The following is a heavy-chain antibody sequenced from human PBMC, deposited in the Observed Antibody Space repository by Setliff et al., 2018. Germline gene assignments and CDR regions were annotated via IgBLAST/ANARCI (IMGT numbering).Heavy chain of an antibody. V-gene: IGHV1-18*01. J-gene: IGHJ4*02. D-gene: IGHD3-3*01. Sequence: ASVKVSCKTSGYTFNDYGITWVRQVPGQGLEWMGWITSATGKTYSAEKFQDRVTLTTDTSTSTAYLELRSLGSDDTAVYYCSRLVRFCTKTACQRLSGGEFWGQGTLGTVSS. CDR1: GYTFNDYG. CDR2: ITSATGKT. CDR3: SRLVRFCTKTACQRLSGGEF.